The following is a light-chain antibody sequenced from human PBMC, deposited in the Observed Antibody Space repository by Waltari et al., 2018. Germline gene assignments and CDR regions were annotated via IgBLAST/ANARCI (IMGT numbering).Light chain of an antibody. J-gene: IGKJ4*01. Sequence: EIVLTQSPATLSLSPGERATLSCRASQSISTYLAWYQQKPCQTPRLLLYDASNRATGIPARFSGRGSGTDFTLTISSLEPEDFAIYYCQQRTDWLSFGGGTKVEIK. V-gene: IGKV3-11*01. CDR3: QQRTDWLS. CDR2: DAS. CDR1: QSISTY.